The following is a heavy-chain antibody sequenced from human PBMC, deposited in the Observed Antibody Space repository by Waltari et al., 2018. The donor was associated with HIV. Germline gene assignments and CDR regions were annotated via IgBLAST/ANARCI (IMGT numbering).Heavy chain of an antibody. D-gene: IGHD2-15*01. J-gene: IGHJ5*02. CDR3: ARDTGYCSFGSCSYNWLDP. CDR1: GFTFSSYA. CDR2: ISYEGMNK. V-gene: IGHV3-30*01. Sequence: QVHLVESGGGVVQPGRSLRLSCAASGFTFSSYAIHWVRQAPGKGLEWVARISYEGMNKYYADSVKGRFTISRDNSKNTLYLQMNSLRAEDTSVYYCARDTGYCSFGSCSYNWLDPWGQGTLVSVSS.